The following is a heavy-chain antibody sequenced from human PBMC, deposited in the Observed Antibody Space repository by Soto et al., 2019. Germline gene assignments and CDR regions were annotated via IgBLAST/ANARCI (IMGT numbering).Heavy chain of an antibody. CDR3: TRGPRPISTGTGAY. CDR2: IYNDGSYT. V-gene: IGHV3-74*01. Sequence: GGSLRLSCAASGFIFKMYWMHWVRQGPGKGLVWISRIYNDGSYTDYADSVKGRFTISRDNVNDTLYLQMNNLRAEDSGLYYCTRGPRPISTGTGAYWGQGTQVTVSS. CDR1: GFIFKMYW. D-gene: IGHD3-10*01. J-gene: IGHJ4*02.